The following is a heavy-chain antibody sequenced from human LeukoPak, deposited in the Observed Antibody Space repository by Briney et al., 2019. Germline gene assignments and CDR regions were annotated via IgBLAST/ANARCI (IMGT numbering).Heavy chain of an antibody. CDR3: ARDPEWGALDI. V-gene: IGHV3-7*01. D-gene: IGHD3-3*01. CDR2: MNQDGAEK. CDR1: GFAFSSHY. Sequence: GGSLRLSCVASGFAFSSHYMTWVRQAPGKGLEWVAIMNQDGAEKTYVGSVKGRFTISRDNAKSSLYLQMDSLRAEDTAVYYCARDPEWGALDIWGQGTMVTVSS. J-gene: IGHJ3*02.